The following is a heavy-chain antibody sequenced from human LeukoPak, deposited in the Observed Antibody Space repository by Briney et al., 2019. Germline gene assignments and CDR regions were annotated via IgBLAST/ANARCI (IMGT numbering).Heavy chain of an antibody. J-gene: IGHJ5*02. CDR2: INHSGST. CDR3: ARGDTMIVVFSNWFDP. CDR1: GGSFSGYY. V-gene: IGHV4-34*01. Sequence: SETLSLTCAVYGGSFSGYYWSWIRQPPGKGLEWIGEINHSGSTNYNPSLKSRVTISVDTSKNQFSLKLSSVTAADTAVYYCARGDTMIVVFSNWFDPWGQGTLVTVSS. D-gene: IGHD3-22*01.